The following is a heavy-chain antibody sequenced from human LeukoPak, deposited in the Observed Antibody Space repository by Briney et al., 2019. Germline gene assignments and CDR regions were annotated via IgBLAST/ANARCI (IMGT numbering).Heavy chain of an antibody. V-gene: IGHV3-21*01. D-gene: IGHD3-10*01. CDR3: ARLPRLLWFGELSDNWFDR. CDR1: YS. Sequence: YSMNWVRQAPGKGLEWVSSISSSSSYIYYADSVKGRFTISRDNAKNSLYLQMNSLRAEDTAVYYCARLPRLLWFGELSDNWFDRWGQGTLVTVSS. J-gene: IGHJ5*02. CDR2: ISSSSSYI.